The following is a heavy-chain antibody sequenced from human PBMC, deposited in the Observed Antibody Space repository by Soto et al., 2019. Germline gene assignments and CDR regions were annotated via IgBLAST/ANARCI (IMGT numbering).Heavy chain of an antibody. D-gene: IGHD5-18*01. CDR2: IYYSGST. CDR1: GGSVSSGSYY. J-gene: IGHJ4*02. V-gene: IGHV4-61*01. CDR3: ARSWVGPDGYSYGFDY. Sequence: PSETLSLTCTVSGGSVSSGSYYWSWIRQPPGKGLEWIGYIYYSGSTNYNPSLKSRVTISVDTSKNQFSLKPSSVTAADTAVYYCARSWVGPDGYSYGFDYWGQGTLVTVS.